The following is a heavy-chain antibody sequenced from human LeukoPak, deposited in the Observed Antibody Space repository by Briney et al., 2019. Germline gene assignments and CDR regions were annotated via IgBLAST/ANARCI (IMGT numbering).Heavy chain of an antibody. D-gene: IGHD6-13*01. J-gene: IGHJ5*02. Sequence: SETLSLTCTVSGGSLSSYYWTWIRQPPGKGLEWIGDIFHSGSTNYNPSLKSRVTISVDTSKNQFSLKLSSVTAADTAVYYCARGGSKDSSSWYRWFDPWGQGTLVTVSS. V-gene: IGHV4-59*12. CDR2: IFHSGST. CDR1: GGSLSSYY. CDR3: ARGGSKDSSSWYRWFDP.